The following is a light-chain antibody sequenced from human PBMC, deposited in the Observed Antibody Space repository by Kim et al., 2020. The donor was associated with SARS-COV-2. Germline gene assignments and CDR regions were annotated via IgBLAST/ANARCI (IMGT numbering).Light chain of an antibody. J-gene: IGKJ2*01. V-gene: IGKV1-5*03. CDR1: QSVSVW. Sequence: DIQLTQSPSTLSASVGDRVTITCRASQSVSVWLAWYQQKPGKAPKLLIHTASSLETGVPSRFSGSGSGTELTLTISSLQPDDFATYYCQQYKSYPGTFGQGTKLEI. CDR2: TAS. CDR3: QQYKSYPGT.